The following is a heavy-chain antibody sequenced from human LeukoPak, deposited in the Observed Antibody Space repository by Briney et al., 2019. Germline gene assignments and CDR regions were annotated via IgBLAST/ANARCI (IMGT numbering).Heavy chain of an antibody. CDR1: EFTFSIYW. V-gene: IGHV3-74*01. D-gene: IGHD4-17*01. J-gene: IGHJ4*02. Sequence: GRSLRLSCAASEFTFSIYWMHWVRQTPGKGLEWVSYINTDGSITTYADSVKGRFTISRDNSKNTLYLQVNSLRAEDTAVYYCAKHTVPPYFDYWGQGTLVTVSS. CDR3: AKHTVPPYFDY. CDR2: INTDGSIT.